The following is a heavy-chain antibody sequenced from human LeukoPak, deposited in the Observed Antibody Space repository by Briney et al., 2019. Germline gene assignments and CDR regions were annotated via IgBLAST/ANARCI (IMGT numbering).Heavy chain of an antibody. CDR3: ARAGPYYYDSSNAFDI. CDR1: GYTFTGYY. CDR2: INPDSGGT. D-gene: IGHD3-22*01. J-gene: IGHJ3*02. V-gene: IGHV1-2*02. Sequence: ASVKVSCKASGYTFTGYYIHWVRQAPGQGLEWMGWINPDSGGTNYAQKFQGRVTMTRDTSISTAYMELSRLRSDDTAVYYCARAGPYYYDSSNAFDIWGQGTMVTVSS.